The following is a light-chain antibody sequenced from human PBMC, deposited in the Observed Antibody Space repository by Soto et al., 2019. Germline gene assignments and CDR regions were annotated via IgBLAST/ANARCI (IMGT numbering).Light chain of an antibody. Sequence: IVLTQSPGTLSLSPWERATLSCRAGQNVRNNFLAWYQQKPGQAPRFLIYGASTRATGIPDRFSGGGSGTDFTLTISRLEPEDLAVYYCQQYGFSLPIPLGKGTRLEIK. J-gene: IGKJ5*01. CDR3: QQYGFSLPIP. CDR2: GAS. CDR1: QNVRNNF. V-gene: IGKV3-20*01.